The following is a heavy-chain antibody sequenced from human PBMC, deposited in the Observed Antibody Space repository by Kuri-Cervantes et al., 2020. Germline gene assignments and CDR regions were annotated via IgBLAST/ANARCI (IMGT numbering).Heavy chain of an antibody. V-gene: IGHV1-24*01. CDR2: FDPEDGET. J-gene: IGHJ5*02. D-gene: IGHD1-1*01. CDR3: ARDPTVSWNDGGNWFDP. CDR1: GYTLTESS. Sequence: ASVKVSCKVSGYTLTESSMHWVRQAPGKGLEWMGGFDPEDGETIYAQKFQGRVTMTEDTSTDTAYMELSSLRSDDTAVYYCARDPTVSWNDGGNWFDPWGQGTLVTVSS.